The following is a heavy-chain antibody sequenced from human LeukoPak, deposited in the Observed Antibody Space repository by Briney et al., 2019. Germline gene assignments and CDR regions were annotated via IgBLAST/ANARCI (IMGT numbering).Heavy chain of an antibody. CDR1: GYTFTSYY. CDR2: IIPILGIA. CDR3: AREGRGTSWFGELFVDY. J-gene: IGHJ4*02. V-gene: IGHV1-69*04. Sequence: EASVKVSCKASGYTFTSYYMHWVRQAPGQGLEWMGRIIPILGIANYAQKFQGRVTITADKSTSTAYMELSSLRSEDTAVYYCAREGRGTSWFGELFVDYWGQGTLVTVSS. D-gene: IGHD3-10*01.